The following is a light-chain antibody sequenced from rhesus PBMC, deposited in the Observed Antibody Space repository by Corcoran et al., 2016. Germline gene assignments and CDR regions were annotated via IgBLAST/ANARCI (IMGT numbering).Light chain of an antibody. V-gene: IGKV1-74*01. J-gene: IGKJ3*01. CDR3: QHGYGTPFT. CDR2: KAS. CDR1: ENVDNS. Sequence: DIQMTQSPSSLSASVGDRVTITCRASENVDNSLNWYQQKPGKAPKLLIYKASNLQSGVPSRFSGSGSGTDYTFTISSLQPEDVATYYCQHGYGTPFTFGPGTKLDIK.